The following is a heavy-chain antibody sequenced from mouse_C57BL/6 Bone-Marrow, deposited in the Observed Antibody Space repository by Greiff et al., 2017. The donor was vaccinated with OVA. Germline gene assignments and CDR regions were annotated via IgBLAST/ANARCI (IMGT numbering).Heavy chain of an antibody. CDR2: INPYNGGT. CDR1: GYTFTDYY. CDR3: ASLVYDGYLYFDV. J-gene: IGHJ1*03. V-gene: IGHV1-19*01. D-gene: IGHD2-3*01. Sequence: VQLQQSGPVLVKPGASVKMSCKASGYTFTDYYMNWVKQSHGKSLEWIGVINPYNGGTSYNQKFKGKATLTVDKSSSTAYMELNSLTSEDSAVYYCASLVYDGYLYFDVWGTGTTVTVSS.